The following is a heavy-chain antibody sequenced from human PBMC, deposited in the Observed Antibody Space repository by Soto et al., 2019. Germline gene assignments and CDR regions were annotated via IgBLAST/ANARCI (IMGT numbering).Heavy chain of an antibody. CDR1: GYTFTSHD. CDR3: ARWDYGVYARVDY. Sequence: QVQLVQSGAEVKKSGASVKVSCKASGYTFTSHDINWVRQATGQGLEWMGWMNPNSGNTGYAQKFQGRVTMTRNTSISTAYMEVSSLRSEDTAVYYCARWDYGVYARVDYWGQGTLVTVSS. CDR2: MNPNSGNT. J-gene: IGHJ4*02. D-gene: IGHD4-17*01. V-gene: IGHV1-8*01.